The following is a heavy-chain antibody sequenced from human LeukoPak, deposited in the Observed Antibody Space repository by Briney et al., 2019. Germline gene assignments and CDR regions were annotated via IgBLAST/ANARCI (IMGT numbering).Heavy chain of an antibody. CDR3: AKVMVRGVIGYYYYGMDV. D-gene: IGHD3-10*01. Sequence: GGSLRLSCAASGFTFSSYGMHWVRQAPGKGLEWVSGISWNSGSIGYADSVKGRFTISRDNAKNSLYLQMNSLRAEDTALYYCAKVMVRGVIGYYYYGMDVWGQGTTVTASS. CDR2: ISWNSGSI. CDR1: GFTFSSYG. V-gene: IGHV3-9*01. J-gene: IGHJ6*02.